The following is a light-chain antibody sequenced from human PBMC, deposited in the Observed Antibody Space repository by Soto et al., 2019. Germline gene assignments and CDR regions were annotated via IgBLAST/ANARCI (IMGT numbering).Light chain of an antibody. CDR1: QSVSSN. CDR2: GAS. CDR3: QQYNNWPPLT. V-gene: IGKV3-15*01. J-gene: IGKJ4*01. Sequence: EIVMTQSPATLSVSPGERATLSCRASQSVSSNLAWYQQKPGQAPRLLIYGASTRATGFPARFSGSGSGTEFTLTISSLLSEDFAVYYCQQYNNWPPLTFGGGTKVEIK.